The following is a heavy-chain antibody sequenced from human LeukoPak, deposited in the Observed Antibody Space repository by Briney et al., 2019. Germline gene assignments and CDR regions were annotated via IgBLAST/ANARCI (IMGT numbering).Heavy chain of an antibody. J-gene: IGHJ6*03. CDR2: IIPIFGTA. Sequence: ASVKVSCKASGYTFTSYDINWVRQAPGQGLEWMGGIIPIFGTANYAQKFQGRVTITTDESTSTAYMELSSLRSEDTAVYYCARGSALGYYCYYMDVWGKGTTVTVSS. D-gene: IGHD3-10*01. CDR3: ARGSALGYYCYYMDV. CDR1: GYTFTSYD. V-gene: IGHV1-69*05.